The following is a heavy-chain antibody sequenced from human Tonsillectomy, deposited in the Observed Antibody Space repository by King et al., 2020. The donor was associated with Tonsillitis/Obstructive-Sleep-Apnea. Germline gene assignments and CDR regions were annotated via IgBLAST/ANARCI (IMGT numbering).Heavy chain of an antibody. Sequence: VQLVESGGGSEQTGGSRRLSCTASKFIFSNYEMNWVRQAPGKGLEWVSYISSSGTTIYYADSLKGRFTISRDNAKKSLYLQMDSLRAEDTAVYYCARVNESPLGHYYYMDVGGKGTTVTVSS. CDR3: ARVNESPLGHYYYMDV. CDR2: ISSSGTTI. D-gene: IGHD1-1*01. CDR1: KFIFSNYE. J-gene: IGHJ6*03. V-gene: IGHV3-48*03.